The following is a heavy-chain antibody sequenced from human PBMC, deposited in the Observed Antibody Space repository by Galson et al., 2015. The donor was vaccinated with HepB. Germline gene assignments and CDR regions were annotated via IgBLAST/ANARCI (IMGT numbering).Heavy chain of an antibody. Sequence: SLRLSCAASGFTFSNYGMNWVRQAPGKGLEWVSFISSSSATIYYADSVKGRFTISRDAAKNSLYLQMNSLRDEDAAVYYCAGSPVAPPYYMDVWGKGTTVTVSS. D-gene: IGHD6-19*01. V-gene: IGHV3-48*02. J-gene: IGHJ6*03. CDR3: AGSPVAPPYYMDV. CDR1: GFTFSNYG. CDR2: ISSSSATI.